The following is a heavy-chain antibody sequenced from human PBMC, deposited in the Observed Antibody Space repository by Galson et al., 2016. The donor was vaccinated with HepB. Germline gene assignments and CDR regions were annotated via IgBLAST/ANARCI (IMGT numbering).Heavy chain of an antibody. CDR2: ITTSGDT. D-gene: IGHD4-17*01. CDR3: TRLKRYGAPRGGGLDV. V-gene: IGHV3-13*01. Sequence: SLRLSCAASGFTFSTYELHWVRQTSGIGLEWVSSITTSGDTYYAGSVKGRFTISRENVKSTLYLQMNSLGVEDTAVYYCTRLKRYGAPRGGGLDVWGQGTTVTVSS. J-gene: IGHJ6*02. CDR1: GFTFSTYE.